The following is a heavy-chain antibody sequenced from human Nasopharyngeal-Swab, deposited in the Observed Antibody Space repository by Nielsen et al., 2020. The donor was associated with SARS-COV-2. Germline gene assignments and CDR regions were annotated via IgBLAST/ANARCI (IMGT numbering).Heavy chain of an antibody. V-gene: IGHV4-59*12. J-gene: IGHJ4*02. CDR3: ARGYSGSSWYMGGYFDY. D-gene: IGHD6-13*01. CDR1: GGSISSYY. CDR2: IYYSGST. Sequence: SETLSLTCTVSGGSISSYYWSWIRQPPGKGLEWIGYIYYSGSTNYNPSLKSRVTISIDTSKNQFSLKLSSVTAADTTVYYCARGYSGSSWYMGGYFDYWGQGTLVTVSS.